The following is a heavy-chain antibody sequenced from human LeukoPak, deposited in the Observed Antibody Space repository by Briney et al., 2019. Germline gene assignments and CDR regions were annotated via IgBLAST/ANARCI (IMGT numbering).Heavy chain of an antibody. J-gene: IGHJ3*02. D-gene: IGHD4-17*01. CDR1: GYTLTELS. CDR2: FDPEDGET. V-gene: IGHV1-24*01. CDR3: AGRDYGDAFDI. Sequence: ASVKVSCKVSGYTLTELSMHWVRQAPGKGLEWMGGFDPEDGETIYAQKFQGRVTMTKDPSTDTAYMELSSLRSEDTAVYYCAGRDYGDAFDIWGQGTMVTVSS.